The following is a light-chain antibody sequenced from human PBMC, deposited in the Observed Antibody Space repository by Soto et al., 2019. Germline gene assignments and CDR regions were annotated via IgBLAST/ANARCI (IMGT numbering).Light chain of an antibody. CDR1: SSDVGAYNY. V-gene: IGLV2-14*01. J-gene: IGLJ1*01. CDR3: NSYTRSKTYV. CDR2: EVS. Sequence: CTGTSSDVGAYNYVSWFQQHPGKAPKLLIYEVSNRPSGVSYRFSGSKSGSTASLTISGLQAEDEADYYCNSYTRSKTYVFGTGTKVTVL.